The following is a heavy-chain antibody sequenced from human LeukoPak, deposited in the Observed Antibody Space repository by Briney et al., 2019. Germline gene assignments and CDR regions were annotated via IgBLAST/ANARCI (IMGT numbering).Heavy chain of an antibody. J-gene: IGHJ3*02. CDR3: AREPYDYVWVPSTNAFDI. Sequence: ASVKVSCKASGYTFTGYYMHWVRQAPGQGGEWMGGIIPIFCSANYAQKLQGRVTITADESTITAYIELSSLRSEDTAVYYCAREPYDYVWVPSTNAFDIWGQGTIVTVSS. D-gene: IGHD3-16*01. CDR2: IIPIFCSA. CDR1: GYTFTGYY. V-gene: IGHV1-69*13.